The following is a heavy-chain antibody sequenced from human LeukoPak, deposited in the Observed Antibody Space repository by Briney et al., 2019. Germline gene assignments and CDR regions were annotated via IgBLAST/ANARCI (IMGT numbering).Heavy chain of an antibody. V-gene: IGHV1-69*13. J-gene: IGHJ5*02. CDR1: GGTFSSYA. CDR2: IIPIFGTA. Sequence: SVKVSCKASGGTFSSYAISWLRQAPGQGLEWMGGIIPIFGTANYAQKFQCRVTITADESTSTAYMGLSSLRSEDTAVYYCARDASQLGNWFDPWGQGTLVTVSS. CDR3: ARDASQLGNWFDP. D-gene: IGHD2-2*01.